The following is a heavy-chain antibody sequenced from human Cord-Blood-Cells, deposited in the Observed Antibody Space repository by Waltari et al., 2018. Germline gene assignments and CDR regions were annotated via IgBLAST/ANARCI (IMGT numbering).Heavy chain of an antibody. CDR2: VDSEDGET. CDR1: GYTYTDYY. J-gene: IGHJ4*02. V-gene: IGHV1-69-2*01. D-gene: IGHD6-13*01. CDR3: ALIAAAGTWYYFDY. Sequence: EVQLVQSGAEAKQPGATVKISCKDSGYTYTDYYMHCVQQAPGKGLEWMGLVDSEDGETIYAGKFQGRVTITADTSTDTAYMELSSLRSEDTAVYYCALIAAAGTWYYFDYWGQGTLVTVSS.